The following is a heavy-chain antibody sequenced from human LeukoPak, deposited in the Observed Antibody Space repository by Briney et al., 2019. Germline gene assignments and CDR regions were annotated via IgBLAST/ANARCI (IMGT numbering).Heavy chain of an antibody. CDR2: IYSGGST. CDR3: AREIGATYYYDSSGYFGDY. J-gene: IGHJ4*02. Sequence: GGSLRLSCAASGFTVSSNYMSWVRQAPGKGLEWVSVIYSGGSTYYADSVKGRFTISRDNSKNTLYLQMNSLRAEDTAVYYCAREIGATYYYDSSGYFGDYWGQGTLVTVSS. CDR1: GFTVSSNY. D-gene: IGHD3-22*01. V-gene: IGHV3-53*01.